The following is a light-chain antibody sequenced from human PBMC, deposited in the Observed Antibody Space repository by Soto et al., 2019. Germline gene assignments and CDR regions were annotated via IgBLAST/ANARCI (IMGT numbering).Light chain of an antibody. J-gene: IGKJ1*01. Sequence: DIQLAQSPSCLCPSRLESGTLXSPASQVISTSLAWYQVKPGKAPKLLIYAASTLESGVPSRFSGSGSGTKFTLTIASLQPDDFATYYCQQYETFSGTFGPGTKVDI. CDR2: AAS. CDR1: QVISTS. V-gene: IGKV1-9*01. CDR3: QQYETFSGT.